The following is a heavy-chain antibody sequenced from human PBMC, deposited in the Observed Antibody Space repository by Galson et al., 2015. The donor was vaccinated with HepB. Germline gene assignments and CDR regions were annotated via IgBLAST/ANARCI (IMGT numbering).Heavy chain of an antibody. CDR2: IRSKAYGGTT. Sequence: SLRLSCAASGLTFGDYGMSWFRQAPGKGLEWVGFIRSKAYGGTTEYVASVKGRFTISRDDSKSIAYLQMNSLKTEDTAVYYCSRRRGYCIGGSCLHYFDYWGQGTLVTVSS. CDR1: GLTFGDYG. J-gene: IGHJ4*02. D-gene: IGHD2-15*01. CDR3: SRRRGYCIGGSCLHYFDY. V-gene: IGHV3-49*03.